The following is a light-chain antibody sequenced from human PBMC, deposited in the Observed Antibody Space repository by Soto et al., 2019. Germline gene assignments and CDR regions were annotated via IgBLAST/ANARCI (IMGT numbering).Light chain of an antibody. Sequence: QSAPTQPASVSGSPGQSITISCTGTASDIGGSKFVSWYQQHAGKAPKLLIFEVSNRPSGVSDRFSGSKSGNTASLTISALQAEDEADYYCSSYTGTASRVFGGGTKVTVL. CDR1: ASDIGGSKF. CDR2: EVS. V-gene: IGLV2-14*01. CDR3: SSYTGTASRV. J-gene: IGLJ3*02.